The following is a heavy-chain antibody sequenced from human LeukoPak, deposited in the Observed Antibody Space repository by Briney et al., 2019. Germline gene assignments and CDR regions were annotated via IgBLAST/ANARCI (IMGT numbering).Heavy chain of an antibody. CDR3: AKVIAAAGLEDAFDI. J-gene: IGHJ3*02. CDR2: ISGSGGST. Sequence: PGGSLRLSCAASGFTFSSYAMSWVRQAPGKGLEGVSAISGSGGSTYYADSVKGRFTISRDNSKNTLYLQMNSLRAEDTAVYYCAKVIAAAGLEDAFDIWGQGTMVTVSS. CDR1: GFTFSSYA. D-gene: IGHD6-13*01. V-gene: IGHV3-23*01.